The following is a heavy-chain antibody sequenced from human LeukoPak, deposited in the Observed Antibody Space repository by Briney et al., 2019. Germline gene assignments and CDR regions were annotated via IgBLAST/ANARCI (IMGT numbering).Heavy chain of an antibody. CDR3: ARGTEEFDY. CDR1: GFTFSVYS. CDR2: ISDSSSII. Sequence: GGSLRLSCAASGFTFSVYSMNWVRQAPGKGLEWVSYISDSSSIIYYADSVKGRFTISRDNAKNSLYLQMTSLRADDTAVYYCARGTEEFDYWGPGTLVTVSS. D-gene: IGHD1-1*01. V-gene: IGHV3-48*04. J-gene: IGHJ4*02.